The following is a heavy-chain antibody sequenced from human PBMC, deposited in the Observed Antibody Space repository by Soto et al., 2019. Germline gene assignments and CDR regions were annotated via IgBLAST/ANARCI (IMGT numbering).Heavy chain of an antibody. CDR1: GFTFSNAW. D-gene: IGHD2-8*01. CDR2: IKSKTDGGTT. Sequence: PGGSLRLSCAASGFTFSNAWMNWVRQAPGKGLEWVGRIKSKTDGGTTDYAAPVKGRFTISRDDSKNTLYLQMNSLKTEDTAVYYCVYYRNYYYGMDVWGQGTTVTVSS. V-gene: IGHV3-15*07. CDR3: VYYRNYYYGMDV. J-gene: IGHJ6*02.